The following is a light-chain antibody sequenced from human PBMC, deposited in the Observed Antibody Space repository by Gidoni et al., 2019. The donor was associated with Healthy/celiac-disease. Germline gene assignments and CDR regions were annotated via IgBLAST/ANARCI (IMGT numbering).Light chain of an antibody. J-gene: IGKJ4*01. V-gene: IGKV1-9*01. CDR1: QGISSY. CDR3: QQLNSYPF. CDR2: AAS. Sequence: IQLTQSPSSLSASVGDRVTITCRASQGISSYLAWYQQKPGKAPKLLIYAASTLQSGVPSRFSGSGSGTDFTLTIRSLQPEDFATYYFQQLNSYPFFGGGTKVEIK.